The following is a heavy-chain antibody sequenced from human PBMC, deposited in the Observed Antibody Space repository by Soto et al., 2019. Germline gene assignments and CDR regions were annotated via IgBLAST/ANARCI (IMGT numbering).Heavy chain of an antibody. CDR2: IKRKIDGETT. Sequence: EVQLVESGGDLVKPGGSLKLCCAVAGFTFSDAWMTWVRQAPGKGLEWVGRIKRKIDGETTDYAAPVKGRFTISRDDLKSTLYLQMSSLKTEDTAVYYCTIGVGLSETDYWGQGTLVTVSS. D-gene: IGHD1-26*01. V-gene: IGHV3-15*01. CDR1: GFTFSDAW. CDR3: TIGVGLSETDY. J-gene: IGHJ4*02.